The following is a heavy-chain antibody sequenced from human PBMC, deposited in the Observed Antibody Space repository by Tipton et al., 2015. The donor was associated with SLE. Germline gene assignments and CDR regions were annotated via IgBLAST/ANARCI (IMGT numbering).Heavy chain of an antibody. J-gene: IGHJ6*02. Sequence: QLVQSGAEVKKPGASVRVSCKASGYAFITYGLTWVRQAPGEGLEWMGWISPYDGTTNYARKLRGRVTFTTDTSSSTAYVDLRSLRSDDADVYYCARGGGSSPDGLDVWGQGSTVTVSS. CDR2: ISPYDGTT. V-gene: IGHV1-18*01. D-gene: IGHD2-15*01. CDR1: GYAFITYG. CDR3: ARGGGSSPDGLDV.